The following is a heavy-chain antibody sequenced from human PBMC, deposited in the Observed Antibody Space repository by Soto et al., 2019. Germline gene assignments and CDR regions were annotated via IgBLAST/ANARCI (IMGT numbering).Heavy chain of an antibody. D-gene: IGHD6-19*01. CDR1: GFTFDDYA. J-gene: IGHJ3*02. Sequence: GGSLRLSCAASGFTFDDYAMHWVRQAPGKGLEWVSGISWNSGSIGYADSVKGRFTISRDNAKNSLYLQMNSLRAEDTALYYCAKSKGIKGSGWFDAFDIWGQGTMVTVSS. CDR3: AKSKGIKGSGWFDAFDI. V-gene: IGHV3-9*01. CDR2: ISWNSGSI.